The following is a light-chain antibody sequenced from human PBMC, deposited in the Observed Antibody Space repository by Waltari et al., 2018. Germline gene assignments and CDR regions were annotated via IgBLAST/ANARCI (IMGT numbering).Light chain of an antibody. J-gene: IGLJ2*01. Sequence: QSALTQPASVSGSPGQSITISCPGTSSDVGGYNSVSWYQQHPGKAPKLMIDDVSNRPSGVSNRFSGSKSGNTASLTISGLQAEDEADYYCFSHTSSITVVFGGGTKLTVL. CDR2: DVS. CDR3: FSHTSSITVV. CDR1: SSDVGGYNS. V-gene: IGLV2-14*03.